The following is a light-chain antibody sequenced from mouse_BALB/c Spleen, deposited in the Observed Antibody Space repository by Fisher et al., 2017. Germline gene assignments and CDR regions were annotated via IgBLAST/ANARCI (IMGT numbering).Light chain of an antibody. Sequence: IVLTQSPAIMSASPGEKVTMTCSASSSVSYMYWYQQKPGSSPRLLIYDTSNLASGVPARFSGSGSGTSYSLTISRMEAEDAATYYCQQRSSNPLTFGAGTNLEMK. CDR3: QQRSSNPLT. CDR2: DTS. CDR1: SSVSY. V-gene: IGKV4-55*01. J-gene: IGKJ5*01.